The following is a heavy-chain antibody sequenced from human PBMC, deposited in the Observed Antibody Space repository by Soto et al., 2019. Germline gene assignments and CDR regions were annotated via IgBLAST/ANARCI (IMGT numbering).Heavy chain of an antibody. D-gene: IGHD6-13*01. V-gene: IGHV1-69*08. CDR1: GGTFSSYT. J-gene: IGHJ5*02. CDR3: ARDIRRGSSSWYSFDP. CDR2: IIPILGIA. Sequence: QVQLVQSGAEVKKPGSSVKVSCKASGGTFSSYTISWVRQAPGQGLEWMGRIIPILGIANYAQKFQGRVTITADKTTSTAYMELSSLRSADTAVYYCARDIRRGSSSWYSFDPWGQGTLVTVSS.